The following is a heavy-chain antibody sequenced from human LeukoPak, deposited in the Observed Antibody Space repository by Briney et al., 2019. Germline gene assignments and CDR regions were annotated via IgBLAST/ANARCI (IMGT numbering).Heavy chain of an antibody. J-gene: IGHJ4*02. V-gene: IGHV3-9*01. Sequence: SLRLSCAASGFTFDDYAMHWVRPAPGKGLEWVSGISWNSGSIGYADSVKGRFTISRDNAKNSLYLQMNSLRAEDTALYYCAKGSSTGLDYWGQGTLVTVSS. D-gene: IGHD3-9*01. CDR3: AKGSSTGLDY. CDR1: GFTFDDYA. CDR2: ISWNSGSI.